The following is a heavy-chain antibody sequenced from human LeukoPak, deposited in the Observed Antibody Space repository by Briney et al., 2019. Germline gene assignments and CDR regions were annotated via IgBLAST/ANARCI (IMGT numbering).Heavy chain of an antibody. V-gene: IGHV3-23*01. Sequence: GGSLRLSCAASGFTFSNFAMACVRQTPGKGLGWVSGILAGVGSKYYADSVRGRFTISRDNAKTSLYLPMNSLRAEDTAVYYRAREMATIRVWPRTIDYWGQGTLVTVSS. J-gene: IGHJ4*02. CDR1: GFTFSNFA. D-gene: IGHD5-24*01. CDR3: AREMATIRVWPRTIDY. CDR2: ILAGVGSK.